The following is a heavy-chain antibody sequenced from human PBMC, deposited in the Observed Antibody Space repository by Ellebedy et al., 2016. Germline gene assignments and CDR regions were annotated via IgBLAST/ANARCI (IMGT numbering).Heavy chain of an antibody. D-gene: IGHD3-10*01. V-gene: IGHV4-30-4*08. Sequence: SETLSLXXTVSGGSISSSSYYWGWIRQPPGKGLEWIGYIYYSGSTYYNPSLKSRVTISVDTSKNQFSLKLSSVTAADTAVYYCAREPDYYGSGSQRDAWGQGTLVTVSS. J-gene: IGHJ5*02. CDR2: IYYSGST. CDR1: GGSISSSSYY. CDR3: AREPDYYGSGSQRDA.